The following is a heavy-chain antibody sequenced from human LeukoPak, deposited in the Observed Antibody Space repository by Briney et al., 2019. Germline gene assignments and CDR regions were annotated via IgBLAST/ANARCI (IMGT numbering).Heavy chain of an antibody. CDR2: INHNSGRT. V-gene: IGHV3-23*01. J-gene: IGHJ6*03. CDR3: AKDQGYDSSGLLRFYMDA. CDR1: GFTFSIYA. D-gene: IGHD3-22*01. Sequence: PGGSLRLSCAASGFTFSIYAMSRVRQAPGKGLEWVSGINHNSGRTYYADSVKGRVTISRDNFKNTLYMHMNSLRAEETPVYNSAKDQGYDSSGLLRFYMDAWGTGTTVTVSS.